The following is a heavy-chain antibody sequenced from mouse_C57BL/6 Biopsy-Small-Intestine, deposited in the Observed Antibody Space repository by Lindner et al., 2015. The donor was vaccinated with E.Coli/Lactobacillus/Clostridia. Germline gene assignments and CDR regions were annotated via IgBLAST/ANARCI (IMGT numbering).Heavy chain of an antibody. D-gene: IGHD2-10*02. CDR3: VYGNFF. J-gene: IGHJ4*01. Sequence: VQLQESGPELVKPGASVKISCKASGYSSTGYYMHWVKQSHGNILDWFGYISPNTGISSYNQRFRGKATLTVDKSSSTAYMQLKSLTSEDSAVYYCVYGNFFWGQGTSVTVSS. CDR1: GYSSTGYY. CDR2: ISPNTGIS. V-gene: IGHV1-31*01.